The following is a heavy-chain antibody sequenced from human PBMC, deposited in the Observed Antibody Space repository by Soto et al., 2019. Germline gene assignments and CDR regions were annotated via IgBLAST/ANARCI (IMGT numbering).Heavy chain of an antibody. Sequence: GGSLRLSCAASGFTFSSYWMSWVRQAPGKGLEWVANIKQDGSEKYYVDSVKGRFTISRDNAKNSLYLQMNSLRAEDTAVYYCARDMRCSSTSCYYYYYYGMDVWGQGTTVTVSS. CDR1: GFTFSSYW. CDR3: ARDMRCSSTSCYYYYYYGMDV. CDR2: IKQDGSEK. D-gene: IGHD2-2*01. J-gene: IGHJ6*02. V-gene: IGHV3-7*01.